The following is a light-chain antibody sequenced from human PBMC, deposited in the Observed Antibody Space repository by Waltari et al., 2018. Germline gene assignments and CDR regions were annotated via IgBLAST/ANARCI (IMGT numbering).Light chain of an antibody. J-gene: IGKJ1*01. CDR2: AAS. Sequence: DVQMTQSPSSLSASVGDRVSLTCRASQSVSSYLNWYQQKPGKAPKLLIYAASSLQSGVPSMFSGGGSGTDFTLTISSLQPEDFATYYCQQSYFTPWTFGQGTKVEIK. CDR3: QQSYFTPWT. CDR1: QSVSSY. V-gene: IGKV1-39*01.